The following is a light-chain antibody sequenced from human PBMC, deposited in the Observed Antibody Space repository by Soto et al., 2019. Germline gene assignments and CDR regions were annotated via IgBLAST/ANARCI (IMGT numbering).Light chain of an antibody. Sequence: DIVMTQSPDSLAVSLGERATINCESSQSVLSSSNNQNYLAWYQQKAGQPPRLLIFWASTRESGVPDRFSGSGSGTDFTLTISSLQAEDVAVYYCQQYYSSPPTFGQGTKVEIK. V-gene: IGKV4-1*01. CDR3: QQYYSSPPT. CDR1: QSVLSSSNNQNY. CDR2: WAS. J-gene: IGKJ1*01.